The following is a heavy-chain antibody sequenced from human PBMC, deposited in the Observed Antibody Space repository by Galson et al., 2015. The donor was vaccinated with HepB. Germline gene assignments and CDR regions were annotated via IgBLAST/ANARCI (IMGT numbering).Heavy chain of an antibody. D-gene: IGHD3-22*01. V-gene: IGHV3-30*18. Sequence: SLRLSCAVSGFTFNNYAMHWVRQAPGKGLEWVAVISYDGGEKYYGDSVKGRFTVSRDTSRDTLYLQMNSLRVEDTAVYYCAKDKYYYDSSGTWYRAEYFLDYWGQGTLVTVS. CDR3: AKDKYYYDSSGTWYRAEYFLDY. J-gene: IGHJ4*02. CDR1: GFTFNNYA. CDR2: ISYDGGEK.